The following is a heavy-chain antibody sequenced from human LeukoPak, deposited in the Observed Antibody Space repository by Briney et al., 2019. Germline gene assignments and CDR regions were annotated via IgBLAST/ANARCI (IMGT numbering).Heavy chain of an antibody. Sequence: ASVKVSCKASGYTFTSYAMHWVRQAPGQRLEWMGWSNAGNGNTKYSQEFQGRVTITRDTSASTAYMELSSLRSEDMAVYYCAREHYDSSGYPVFDYWGQGTLVTVPS. CDR2: SNAGNGNT. D-gene: IGHD3-22*01. CDR1: GYTFTSYA. J-gene: IGHJ4*02. V-gene: IGHV1-3*02. CDR3: AREHYDSSGYPVFDY.